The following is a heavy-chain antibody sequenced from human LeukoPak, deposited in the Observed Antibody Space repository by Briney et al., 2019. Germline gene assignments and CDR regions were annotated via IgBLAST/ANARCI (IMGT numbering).Heavy chain of an antibody. Sequence: SVKVSCKASGGTFSSYAISWVRQAPGQGLEWMGGIIPIFGTANYAQKFQGRVTITMDESTSTAYMELSSLRSEDTAVYYCARASQGRWLQSFGAIDIWGQGTMVTVSS. CDR3: ARASQGRWLQSFGAIDI. CDR1: GGTFSSYA. V-gene: IGHV1-69*05. CDR2: IIPIFGTA. J-gene: IGHJ3*02. D-gene: IGHD5-24*01.